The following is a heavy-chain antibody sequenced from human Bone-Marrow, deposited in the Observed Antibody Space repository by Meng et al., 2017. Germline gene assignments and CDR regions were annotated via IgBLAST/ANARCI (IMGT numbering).Heavy chain of an antibody. CDR1: GYIFTKNW. V-gene: IGHV5-51*01. CDR2: IYPGDSDT. Sequence: KVSCKGYGYIFTKNWIAWVRQMPGKGLEWMGIIYPGDSDTRYSPSFQGQVTILADKSTTTAYLRWSSLKASDNAMYYCARHMSGSYHTGLGHWGQGTLVTVSS. D-gene: IGHD1-26*01. CDR3: ARHMSGSYHTGLGH. J-gene: IGHJ4*02.